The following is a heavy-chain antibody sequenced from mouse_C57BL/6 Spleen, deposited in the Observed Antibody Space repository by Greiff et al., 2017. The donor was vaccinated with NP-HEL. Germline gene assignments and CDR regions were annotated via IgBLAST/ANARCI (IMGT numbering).Heavy chain of an antibody. CDR2: IDPSDSYT. D-gene: IGHD2-1*01. J-gene: IGHJ3*01. CDR3: ARNYGNSFAY. V-gene: IGHV1-59*01. Sequence: VQLQQSGAELVRPGTSVKLSCKASGYTFTSYWMHWVKQRPGQGLEWIGVIDPSDSYTNYNQKFKGKATLTVDTSSSTAYMQLSSLTSEDSAVYYCARNYGNSFAYWGQGTLVTVSA. CDR1: GYTFTSYW.